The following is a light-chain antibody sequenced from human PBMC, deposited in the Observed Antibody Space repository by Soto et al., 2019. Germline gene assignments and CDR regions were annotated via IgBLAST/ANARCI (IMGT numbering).Light chain of an antibody. CDR3: CSYAGGYTHAV. V-gene: IGLV2-11*01. J-gene: IGLJ2*01. Sequence: QSVLTQPRSVSGPPGQSVSISCSGTSSDVGTYNYVSWYQQHPGKAPKLMIYDVSKRPSGVPDLFSGSKSGNTASLTISGLQAEDEADYYCCSYAGGYTHAVFGGGTQLTVL. CDR2: DVS. CDR1: SSDVGTYNY.